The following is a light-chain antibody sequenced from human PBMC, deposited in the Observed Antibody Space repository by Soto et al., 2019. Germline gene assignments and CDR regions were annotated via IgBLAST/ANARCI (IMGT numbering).Light chain of an antibody. V-gene: IGKV1-5*01. CDR3: HSRA. Sequence: DIQMTQSPSILSASVGDRVTITCRASQSIDTWLAWHQQKPGKAPKLLICDASTLESGVPSRFSGSGSETEFTLTISRLQPDDFATYFCHSRAFGQGTRLEIK. J-gene: IGKJ5*01. CDR1: QSIDTW. CDR2: DAS.